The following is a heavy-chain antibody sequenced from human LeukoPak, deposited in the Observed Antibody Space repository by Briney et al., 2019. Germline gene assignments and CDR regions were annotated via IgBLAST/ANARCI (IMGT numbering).Heavy chain of an antibody. CDR1: GFTFRSYW. CDR2: IKQDGSEK. J-gene: IGHJ4*02. D-gene: IGHD6-6*01. Sequence: GGSLRLSCAASGFTFRSYWMRWVCQAPGKGLEWVANIKQDGSEKNYVDSVKGRFTISRDNSKNTLYLQMNSLRAGDTAVYYCAKVMTARPDYWGQGTLVTVSS. CDR3: AKVMTARPDY. V-gene: IGHV3-7*03.